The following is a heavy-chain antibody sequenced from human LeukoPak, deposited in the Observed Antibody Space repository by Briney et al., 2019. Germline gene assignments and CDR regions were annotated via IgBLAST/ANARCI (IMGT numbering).Heavy chain of an antibody. J-gene: IGHJ4*02. Sequence: SETLSLTCTVSGGSINSNYWTWIRQPAGKGLEWIGRISTSGITNYSPSLKSRVTISLDKSKNQFSLILASVAAADTALYYCAREASIAAAGWISDYWGQGTLVTVSS. D-gene: IGHD6-13*01. CDR3: AREASIAAAGWISDY. CDR1: GGSINSNY. V-gene: IGHV4-4*07. CDR2: ISTSGIT.